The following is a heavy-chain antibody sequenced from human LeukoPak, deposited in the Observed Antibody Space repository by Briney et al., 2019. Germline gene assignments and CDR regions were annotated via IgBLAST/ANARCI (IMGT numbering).Heavy chain of an antibody. J-gene: IGHJ4*02. CDR2: INHSGST. CDR3: ARGLRGGWFRELLSFDY. CDR1: GGSFSGYY. Sequence: SETLSLTCAVYGGSFSGYYWSWIRQPPGKGLEWIGEINHSGSTNYNPSLKSRVTISVDTSKNQFSLKLSSVTAADTAVYYCARGLRGGWFRELLSFDYWGQGTLVTVSS. D-gene: IGHD3-10*01. V-gene: IGHV4-34*01.